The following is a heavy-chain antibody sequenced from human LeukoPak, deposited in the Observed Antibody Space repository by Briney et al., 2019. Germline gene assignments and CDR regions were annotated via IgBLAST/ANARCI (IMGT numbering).Heavy chain of an antibody. CDR1: GYTFTSYG. J-gene: IGHJ4*02. Sequence: ASVKVSCKASGYTFTSYGTSWVRQAPGQGLEWMGWISAYNGNTNYAQKLQGRVTMTTDTSTSTAYMELRSLRSDDTAVYYCAREYCSSGSCYSGYWGQGTLVTVSS. D-gene: IGHD2-15*01. CDR3: AREYCSSGSCYSGY. CDR2: ISAYNGNT. V-gene: IGHV1-18*01.